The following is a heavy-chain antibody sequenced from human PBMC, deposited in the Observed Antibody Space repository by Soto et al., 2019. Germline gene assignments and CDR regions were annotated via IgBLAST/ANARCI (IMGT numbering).Heavy chain of an antibody. CDR3: ARSQGSSTSLEIYYYYYYGMDV. CDR2: IIPISGTA. J-gene: IGHJ6*02. Sequence: QVQLVQSGAEVKKPGSSVQVSCKASGGTFSSYALSWVRQAPGQGLEWMGGIIPISGTANSAQKFQGRVTITADESTSTAYMELSSLRSEDTAVYYCARSQGSSTSLEIYYYYYYGMDVWGQGTTVTVSS. D-gene: IGHD2-2*01. V-gene: IGHV1-69*01. CDR1: GGTFSSYA.